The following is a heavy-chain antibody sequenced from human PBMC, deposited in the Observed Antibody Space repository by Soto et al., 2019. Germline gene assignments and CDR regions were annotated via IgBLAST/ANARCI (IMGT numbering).Heavy chain of an antibody. J-gene: IGHJ3*02. CDR3: AKGARTWELLPLQKTQKYNSRGRFAFDI. V-gene: IGHV3-23*01. Sequence: HPGGSLRLSCAASGFTFSSYAMSWVRQAPGKGLEWVSAISGSGGSTYYADSVKGRFTISRDKSKNTLYLQMNSLRAEDTAVYYCAKGARTWELLPLQKTQKYNSRGRFAFDIWGQGTMVTVSS. CDR1: GFTFSSYA. CDR2: ISGSGGST. D-gene: IGHD1-26*01.